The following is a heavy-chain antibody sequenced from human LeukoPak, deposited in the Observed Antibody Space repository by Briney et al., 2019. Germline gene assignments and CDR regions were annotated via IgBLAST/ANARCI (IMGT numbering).Heavy chain of an antibody. CDR3: ASHTAMLGVDY. CDR1: GFTFSSFW. J-gene: IGHJ4*02. V-gene: IGHV3-7*05. D-gene: IGHD5-18*01. CDR2: INPDGSEK. Sequence: GGSLRLSCAASGFTFSSFWMSWVRQAPGRGLEWVANINPDGSEKYYVESVKGRFTISRDTAENSLYLQMNSLRAEDTAFYYCASHTAMLGVDYWGQGTLVTVSS.